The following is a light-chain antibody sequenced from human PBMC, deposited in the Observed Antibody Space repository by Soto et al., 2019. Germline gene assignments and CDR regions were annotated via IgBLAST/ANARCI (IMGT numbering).Light chain of an antibody. J-gene: IGLJ3*02. Sequence: QSVLTQPPSVSEAPGQRVTISCTGSSSNIGAGYDVHWYQQLPGTAPKLLIYGNSNRPSGVPDRFSGSKSGTSASLAITGLQAEDEADYYCQSYDSSPVFGGGTKVTVL. CDR2: GNS. CDR1: SSNIGAGYD. V-gene: IGLV1-40*01. CDR3: QSYDSSPV.